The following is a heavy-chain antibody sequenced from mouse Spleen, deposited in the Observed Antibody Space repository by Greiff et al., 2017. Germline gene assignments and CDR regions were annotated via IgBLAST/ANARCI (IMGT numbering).Heavy chain of an antibody. Sequence: VQLQQSGPVLVKPGASVKMSCKASGYTFTDYYMNWVKQSHGKSLEWIGVINPYNGGTSYNQKFKGKATLTVDKSSSTAYMELNSLTSEDSAVYYCASGSLYYGNPWFAYWGQGTLVTVSA. V-gene: IGHV1-19*01. D-gene: IGHD2-1*01. CDR2: INPYNGGT. CDR1: GYTFTDYY. J-gene: IGHJ3*01. CDR3: ASGSLYYGNPWFAY.